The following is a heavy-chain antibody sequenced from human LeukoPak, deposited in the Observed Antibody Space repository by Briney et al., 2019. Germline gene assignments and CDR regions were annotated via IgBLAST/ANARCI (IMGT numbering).Heavy chain of an antibody. V-gene: IGHV4-4*07. CDR1: GGSISSYY. CDR2: FYSTGST. Sequence: PSETLSLTCTVSGGSISSYYWTWIRQPAGKGLEWIGRFYSTGSTNYNPSLKSRVTMSVDTSKNQFSLKLSSVTAADTAVYYCARVRALSYYDSSGDFYYFDYWGQGILVTVSS. D-gene: IGHD3-22*01. J-gene: IGHJ4*02. CDR3: ARVRALSYYDSSGDFYYFDY.